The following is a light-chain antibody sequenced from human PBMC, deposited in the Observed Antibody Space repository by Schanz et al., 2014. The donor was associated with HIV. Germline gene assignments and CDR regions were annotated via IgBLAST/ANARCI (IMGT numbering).Light chain of an antibody. J-gene: IGKJ1*01. CDR1: QSVSSSY. V-gene: IGKV3-15*01. Sequence: EIVLTQSPATLSMSPGERATLSCRASQSVSSSYLAWYQQKPGQAPVLLISDASTRATGIPARFSGRGSGTEFTLTISSLQPEDFVVYYCQQYNDWPPRWTFGQGTKVEIK. CDR2: DAS. CDR3: QQYNDWPPRWT.